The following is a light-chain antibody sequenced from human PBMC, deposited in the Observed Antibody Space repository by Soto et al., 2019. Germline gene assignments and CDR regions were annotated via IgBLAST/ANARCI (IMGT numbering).Light chain of an antibody. Sequence: EIVMTQSPATLSVSPGERATRSCRASQSVSSNLAWYQQKPGQAPRLLIYGASTRATGIPARFSGSGSGTEFTLTISSLQSEDFAVYYCQQYNNWPPPYTFGQGIKLEIK. CDR1: QSVSSN. J-gene: IGKJ2*01. V-gene: IGKV3-15*01. CDR2: GAS. CDR3: QQYNNWPPPYT.